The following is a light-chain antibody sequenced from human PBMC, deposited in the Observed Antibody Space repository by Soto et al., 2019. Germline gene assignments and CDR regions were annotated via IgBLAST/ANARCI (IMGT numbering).Light chain of an antibody. CDR2: DVN. J-gene: IGLJ2*01. CDR3: SSFAPSDVV. Sequence: QSALTQPPSASGSPGQSVTISCTGTPSDVGGSNSVSWYQQHPGKAPNLMIYDVNKRPSGVPDRFSGSRSGHTSSLTVSGLQAADEAYYFFSSFAPSDVVFGGVTKLTVL. CDR1: PSDVGGSNS. V-gene: IGLV2-8*01.